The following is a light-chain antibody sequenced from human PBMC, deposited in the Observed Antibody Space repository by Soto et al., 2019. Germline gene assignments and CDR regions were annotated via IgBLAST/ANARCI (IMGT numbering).Light chain of an antibody. CDR2: KDR. CDR1: DIRFKS. Sequence: SYELTQSPSVSVAPGQTARVTCGGNDIRFKSVHWYQQRSGQAPVLVVYKDRDRPSGIPERFSGSNSGNTATLTISGAEAGDEADYYCQVWDSSSEHVVFGGGTQLTVL. CDR3: QVWDSSSEHVV. J-gene: IGLJ2*01. V-gene: IGLV3-21*02.